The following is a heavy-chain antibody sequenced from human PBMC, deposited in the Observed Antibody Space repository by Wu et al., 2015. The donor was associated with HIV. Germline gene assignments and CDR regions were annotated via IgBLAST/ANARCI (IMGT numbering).Heavy chain of an antibody. J-gene: IGHJ3*02. Sequence: QVQLVQSETEMKKPGASLKVSCKASGYTFSAYDINWVRQAPGQGLEWVGWMNPNSGNTGYPQKFQGRVTMTRDTSISTAYMELSSLKSEDTAVYYCAREASTAFDIWGQGTMVTVSS. V-gene: IGHV1-8*01. CDR3: AREASTAFDI. CDR2: MNPNSGNT. CDR1: GYTFSAYD.